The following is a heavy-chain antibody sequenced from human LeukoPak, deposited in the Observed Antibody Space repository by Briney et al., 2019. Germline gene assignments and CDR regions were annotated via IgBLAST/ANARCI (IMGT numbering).Heavy chain of an antibody. CDR1: GFTVSSNS. CDR3: ARRAGEYSHPYDY. D-gene: IGHD2-15*01. V-gene: IGHV3-53*01. J-gene: IGHJ4*02. Sequence: GGSLRLSCTVSGFTVSSNSWSWVRQAPGKGLEWVSFIYSGGNTQYSDSVTGRFTISRDNSKNTLYLQMNSLRAEDTAIYYCARRAGEYSHPYDYWGQGTLVTVSS. CDR2: IYSGGNT.